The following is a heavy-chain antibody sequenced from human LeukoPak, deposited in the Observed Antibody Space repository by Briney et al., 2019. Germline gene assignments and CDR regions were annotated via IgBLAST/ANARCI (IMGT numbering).Heavy chain of an antibody. D-gene: IGHD6-19*01. J-gene: IGHJ3*02. CDR2: VSGSGAAT. Sequence: SGGSLRLSCAASGFTFSTYAMTWVRQAPGKGLEWVSLVSGSGAATYYADSLEGRFAISRDNAKNTLYLQMNSLRVEDTAVYSCVRNEAKFRIAVAGSGAFDIWGLGTMVTVSS. CDR3: VRNEAKFRIAVAGSGAFDI. V-gene: IGHV3-23*01. CDR1: GFTFSTYA.